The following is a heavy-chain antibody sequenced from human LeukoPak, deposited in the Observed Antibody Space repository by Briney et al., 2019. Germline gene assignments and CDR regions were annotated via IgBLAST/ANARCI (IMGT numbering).Heavy chain of an antibody. D-gene: IGHD1-20*01. CDR2: INPSGGST. V-gene: IGHV1-46*01. CDR1: GHTFTSYY. Sequence: GASVKVSCMASGHTFTSYYIHSVRQVPGQGLEWMGIINPSGGSTTYAQKFQGRVTMTRDTSTSTVYMELSSLRSEDTAVYYCARAYNWNDYFDYWGQGTLVTVSS. J-gene: IGHJ4*02. CDR3: ARAYNWNDYFDY.